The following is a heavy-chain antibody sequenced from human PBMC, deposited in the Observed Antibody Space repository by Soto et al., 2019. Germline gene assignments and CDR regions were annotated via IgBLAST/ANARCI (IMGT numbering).Heavy chain of an antibody. V-gene: IGHV5-51*01. CDR3: ARTPLTIFGVVHMDA. CDR2: IYPGDSDT. Sequence: GESLKISCKGSGYSFTSYWIGWVRQMPGKGLEWMGIIYPGDSDTRYSPSFQGQVTISADKSISTAYLQWSSLKASDTAMYYCARTPLTIFGVVHMDAWGQGTTVTVSS. CDR1: GYSFTSYW. J-gene: IGHJ6*02. D-gene: IGHD3-3*01.